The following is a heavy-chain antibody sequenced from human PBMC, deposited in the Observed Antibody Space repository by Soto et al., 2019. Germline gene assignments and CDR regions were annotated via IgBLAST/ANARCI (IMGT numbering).Heavy chain of an antibody. V-gene: IGHV4-59*01. D-gene: IGHD6-13*01. J-gene: IGHJ6*02. CDR2: FHNSGNP. CDR1: GGSISGYH. Sequence: SETLSLTCSISGGSISGYHWNWIRQTPGKGVEWIGYFHNSGNPKYSSSLKSRVTISVDMSEKQSSLKLTSVTAADTAVYWCARVGAAAGRRVYYYYGMDVWGQGTTVTRLL. CDR3: ARVGAAAGRRVYYYYGMDV.